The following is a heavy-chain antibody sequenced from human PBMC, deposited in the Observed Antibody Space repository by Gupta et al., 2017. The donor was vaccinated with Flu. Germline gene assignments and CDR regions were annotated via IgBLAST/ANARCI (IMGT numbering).Heavy chain of an antibody. CDR1: GGSFSGYY. D-gene: IGHD6-6*01. V-gene: IGHV4-34*01. J-gene: IGHJ4*02. CDR2: INHSGST. CDR3: ARSAVGRTLEYSSSSYNSGIDY. Sequence: QVQLQQWGAGLLKPTETLSLTCAVYGGSFSGYYWSWIRQPPGKGLEWIGEINHSGSTNYNPSLKSRVTISVDTSKNQFSLKLSSVTAADTAVYYCARSAVGRTLEYSSSSYNSGIDYWGQGTLVTVSS.